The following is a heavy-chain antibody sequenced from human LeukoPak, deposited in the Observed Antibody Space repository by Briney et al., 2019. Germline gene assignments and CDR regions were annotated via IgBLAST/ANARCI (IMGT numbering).Heavy chain of an antibody. CDR3: ARDVAVNAFDI. J-gene: IGHJ3*02. Sequence: AETLSLTCTVSGGSITSYYWSWIRQPPGEGLEWLGYIYYSGSTNYNPALKSRVTISVDTSKNQFSLKLSSVTAADTAVYYCARDVAVNAFDIWGQGTMVTVSS. CDR2: IYYSGST. D-gene: IGHD6-19*01. V-gene: IGHV4-59*01. CDR1: GGSITSYY.